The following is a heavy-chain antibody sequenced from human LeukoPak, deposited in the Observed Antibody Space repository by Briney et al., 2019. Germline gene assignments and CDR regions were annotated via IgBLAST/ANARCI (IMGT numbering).Heavy chain of an antibody. CDR2: IWYDGGNR. D-gene: IGHD2-15*01. V-gene: IGHV3-33*01. CDR3: AREADCSDGSCYRGAFDI. CDR1: GFTFINCA. J-gene: IGHJ3*02. Sequence: GGSLRLSCAASGFTFINCAMHWVRQAPGKGLEWVAVIWYDGGNRYYADSVKGRFTISRDTSENTLYLQMNSLRAEDTAVYYCAREADCSDGSCYRGAFDIWGQGTMITVSS.